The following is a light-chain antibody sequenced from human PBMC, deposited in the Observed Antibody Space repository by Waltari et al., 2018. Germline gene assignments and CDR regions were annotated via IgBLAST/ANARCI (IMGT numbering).Light chain of an antibody. J-gene: IGLJ3*02. V-gene: IGLV4-69*01. Sequence: QLVLTQSPSASASLGASVKLTCTLSSGHGGNITAWLQKQPEKGPRYLMKVNSDGSHTKGDEIPDRFSGSSSGAERYLTISSLQSEDEADYYCQTGGHGTWVFGGGTKLTVL. CDR3: QTGGHGTWV. CDR1: SGHGGNI. CDR2: VNSDGSH.